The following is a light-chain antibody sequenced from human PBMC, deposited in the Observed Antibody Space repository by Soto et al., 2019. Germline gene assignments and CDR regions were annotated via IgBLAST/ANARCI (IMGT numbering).Light chain of an antibody. V-gene: IGKV1-39*01. CDR3: QQSYSTLPLT. J-gene: IGKJ4*01. CDR2: AAS. CDR1: KSISSS. Sequence: DIQMTQSPSSLSASVGDRVTITCRASKSISSSLNWYQQKPGKAPKLLIYAASNLQSGVPSRFSGSGSGTDFTLTISSLQPEDFATYYCQQSYSTLPLTFGGGTKVEIK.